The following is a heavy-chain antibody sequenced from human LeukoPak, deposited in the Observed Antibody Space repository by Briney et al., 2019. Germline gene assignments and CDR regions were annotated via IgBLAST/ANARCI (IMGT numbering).Heavy chain of an antibody. CDR3: ARAIGVTVGATTCYMDV. D-gene: IGHD1-26*01. J-gene: IGHJ6*03. V-gene: IGHV1-18*01. Sequence: ASVKVSCKASGYTFTSYGISWVRQAPGQGLEWMGWISAYNGNTNYAQKLQGRVTMTTDTSTSTAYMELRSLRSDDKAVYYCARAIGVTVGATTCYMDVWGKGTTVTVSS. CDR1: GYTFTSYG. CDR2: ISAYNGNT.